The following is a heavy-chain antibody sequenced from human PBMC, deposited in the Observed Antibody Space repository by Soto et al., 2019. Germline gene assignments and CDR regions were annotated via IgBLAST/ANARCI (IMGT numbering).Heavy chain of an antibody. V-gene: IGHV3-48*02. Sequence: GGSLRLSCVTSGFTFNSYWMSWVRQTPGKGLEWVSYISSSSSTIYYADSVKGRFTISRDNAKNSLYLQMNSLRDEDTAVYYCARGGSYDSSGWGQGTLVTVSS. J-gene: IGHJ4*02. CDR2: ISSSSSTI. CDR1: GFTFNSYW. CDR3: ARGGSYDSSG. D-gene: IGHD3-22*01.